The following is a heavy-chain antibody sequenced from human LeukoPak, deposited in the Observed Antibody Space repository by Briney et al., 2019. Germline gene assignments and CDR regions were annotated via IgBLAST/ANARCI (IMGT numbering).Heavy chain of an antibody. CDR3: ARDQGLTGYFDY. CDR2: INPSGGNT. Sequence: ASVKVSCKASGGTFSSYAISWVRQAPGQGLEWMGIINPSGGNTNYAQKFQGRVTMTRDTSTGTVYMELSSLRSEDTAVYFCARDQGLTGYFDYWGQGTLVTVSS. CDR1: GGTFSSYA. D-gene: IGHD3-9*01. V-gene: IGHV1-46*01. J-gene: IGHJ4*02.